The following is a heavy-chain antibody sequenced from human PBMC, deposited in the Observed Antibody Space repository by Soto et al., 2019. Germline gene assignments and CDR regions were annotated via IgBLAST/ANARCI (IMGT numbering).Heavy chain of an antibody. V-gene: IGHV4-4*07. D-gene: IGHD6-13*01. CDR1: GGSMTGYF. J-gene: IGHJ5*02. Sequence: QVQLEESGAVLLKPSETLSLTCTVSGGSMTGYFWTWIRQSAGKGLEWIGHVYNSGNTHYNPSPASRITMAVDTSKREFSLKLKSVTAADTAVYYRAGTHWGAGTESWGQGTLVTVSS. CDR2: VYNSGNT. CDR3: AGTHWGAGTES.